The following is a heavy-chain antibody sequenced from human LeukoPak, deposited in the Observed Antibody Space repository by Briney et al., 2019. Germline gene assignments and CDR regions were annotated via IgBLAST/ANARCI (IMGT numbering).Heavy chain of an antibody. V-gene: IGHV3-15*01. D-gene: IGHD6-19*01. J-gene: IGHJ4*02. CDR1: GFTFDNYA. CDR2: IKRKTDGGTT. CDR3: TTDIAVAGTFFDY. Sequence: GGSLRPSCAASGFTFDNYAMSWVRQAPGKGLEWVGRIKRKTDGGTTDYAAPVKGRLTISRDDSKNTLYLQMNSLKTEDTAVYYCTTDIAVAGTFFDYWGQGTLVTVSS.